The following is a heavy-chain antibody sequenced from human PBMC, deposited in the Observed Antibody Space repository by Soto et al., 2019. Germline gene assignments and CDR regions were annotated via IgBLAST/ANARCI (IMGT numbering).Heavy chain of an antibody. CDR1: GFTFSSYA. J-gene: IGHJ4*02. D-gene: IGHD3-22*01. CDR2: ISGSGGST. V-gene: IGHV3-23*01. Sequence: HPGGSLRLSCAASGFTFSSYAMSWVRQAPGKGLEWVSAISGSGGSTYYADSVKGRFTISRDNSKNTLYLQMNSLRAEDTAVYYCAKDLKTPRRYYDSSGLSPPYYFDYWGQGTLVTVSS. CDR3: AKDLKTPRRYYDSSGLSPPYYFDY.